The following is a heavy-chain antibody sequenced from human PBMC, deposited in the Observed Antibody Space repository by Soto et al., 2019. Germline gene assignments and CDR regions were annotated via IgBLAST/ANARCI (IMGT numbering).Heavy chain of an antibody. V-gene: IGHV3-48*02. Sequence: GGSLRLSCAASGFTFSSYSMNWVRQAPGKGLEWVSYISSSSSTIYYADSVKGRFTISRDNAKNSLYLQMNSLRDEDTAVYYCARWDFVDTAMVQTGGDAFDIWGQGTMVTVSS. CDR1: GFTFSSYS. J-gene: IGHJ3*02. CDR3: ARWDFVDTAMVQTGGDAFDI. CDR2: ISSSSSTI. D-gene: IGHD5-18*01.